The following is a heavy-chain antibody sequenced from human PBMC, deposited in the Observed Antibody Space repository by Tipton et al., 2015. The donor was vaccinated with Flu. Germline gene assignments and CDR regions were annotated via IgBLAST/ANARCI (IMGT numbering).Heavy chain of an antibody. CDR2: IYSDGST. Sequence: QLVQSGGGLIQPAGSLRLSCAASGFTVSSNYMSWVRQAPGKGLEWVSVIYSDGSTYYIDSVKGRFTITRDNSKNMLSLEMNSLRAEDTAVYYCARGQGANPWGQGNLVTVSS. V-gene: IGHV3-53*01. J-gene: IGHJ5*02. CDR3: ARGQGANP. CDR1: GFTVSSNY.